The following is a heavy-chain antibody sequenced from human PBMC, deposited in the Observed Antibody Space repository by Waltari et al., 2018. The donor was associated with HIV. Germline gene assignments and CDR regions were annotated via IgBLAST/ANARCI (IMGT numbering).Heavy chain of an antibody. CDR2: INPSRGAT. CDR3: ARPLPYCSTSSCPYFDP. Sequence: QVQLVQSGAEVKKPGASVKVSCKASGYTFTGYYMHRVRQAPGQGLEWMGWINPSRGATNLAQKFQGRVTMTRDTSINTAYMELNSLRSHDTAVYYCARPLPYCSTSSCPYFDPWGQGTLVTVSS. J-gene: IGHJ5*02. D-gene: IGHD2-2*01. V-gene: IGHV1-2*02. CDR1: GYTFTGYY.